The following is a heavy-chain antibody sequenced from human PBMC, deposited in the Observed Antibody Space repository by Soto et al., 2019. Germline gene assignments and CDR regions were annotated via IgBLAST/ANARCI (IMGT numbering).Heavy chain of an antibody. CDR1: GYTFTSYA. V-gene: IGHV1-3*02. CDR3: GRGRYSSGWEDFDY. Sequence: QVQLVQSGAEVKKPGASVKVSCKASGYTFTSYAMHWVRQAPGQRLEWMGWSNAGNGNTKYSQEFQGRVTITRDTSASTAYMGLSRLRSEDMAVYYCGRGRYSSGWEDFDYWGQGTLVTVSS. D-gene: IGHD6-19*01. CDR2: SNAGNGNT. J-gene: IGHJ4*02.